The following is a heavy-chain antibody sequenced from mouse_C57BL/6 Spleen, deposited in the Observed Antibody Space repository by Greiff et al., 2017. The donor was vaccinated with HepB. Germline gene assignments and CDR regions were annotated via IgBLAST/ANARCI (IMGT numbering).Heavy chain of an antibody. D-gene: IGHD1-1*01. Sequence: QVQLQQPGAELVKPGASVKLPCKASGYTFTSYWMQWVKQRPGQGLEWIGEIDPSDSYTNYNQKFKGKATLTVDTSSSTAYMQLSSLTSEDSAVYYCARTLTTVVAWYFDVWGTGTTVTVSS. CDR2: IDPSDSYT. CDR1: GYTFTSYW. J-gene: IGHJ1*03. V-gene: IGHV1-50*01. CDR3: ARTLTTVVAWYFDV.